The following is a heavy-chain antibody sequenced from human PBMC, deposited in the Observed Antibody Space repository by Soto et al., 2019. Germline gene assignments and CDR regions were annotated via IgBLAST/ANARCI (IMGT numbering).Heavy chain of an antibody. CDR1: GFTFNTFG. CDR2: ISFDGTTD. Sequence: GGSLRPSCTISGFTFNTFGMHWVRQAPGKGLEWVAAISFDGTTDYVVDSLKGRVTMTTDTSTSTAYMELRSLRSDDTAVYYCATTVELRYCSSTSCNHPPGRQHYYYYYGMDVWGQGTTVTVSS. V-gene: IGHV3-30*03. D-gene: IGHD2-2*01. CDR3: ATTVELRYCSSTSCNHPPGRQHYYYYYGMDV. J-gene: IGHJ6*02.